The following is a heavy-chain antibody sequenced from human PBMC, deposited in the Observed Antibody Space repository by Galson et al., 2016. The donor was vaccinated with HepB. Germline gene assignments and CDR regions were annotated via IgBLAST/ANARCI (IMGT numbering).Heavy chain of an antibody. J-gene: IGHJ4*02. CDR2: IYSGGST. CDR1: GFTFSSYK. CDR3: ASMTGTTPGGY. Sequence: SLRLSCAASGFTFSSYKMHWVRQAPGKGLEWVSLIYSGGSTYYADSVKGRFTISRDNSKNTLYLQMNSLRAEDTAVYYCASMTGTTPGGYWGQGTLGTVSS. V-gene: IGHV3-53*01. D-gene: IGHD1-20*01.